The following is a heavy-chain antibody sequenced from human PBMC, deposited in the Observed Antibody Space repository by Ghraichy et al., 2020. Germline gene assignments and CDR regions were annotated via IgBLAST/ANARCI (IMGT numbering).Heavy chain of an antibody. D-gene: IGHD3-16*01. CDR3: ARDPVGGAYFDY. J-gene: IGHJ4*02. CDR2: IYYSGST. Sequence: SETLSLTCTVSGGSISSYYWSWIRQPPGKGLEWIGYIYYSGSTNYNPSLKSRVTISVDRSKNQFSLTLSSVTAADTAVYYCARDPVGGAYFDYWGQGTLVTVSS. V-gene: IGHV4-59*01. CDR1: GGSISSYY.